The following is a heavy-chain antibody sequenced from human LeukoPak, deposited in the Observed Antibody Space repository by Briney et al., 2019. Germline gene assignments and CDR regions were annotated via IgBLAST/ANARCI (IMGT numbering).Heavy chain of an antibody. CDR3: ARVTGYMIEDYFDY. CDR1: GGSISSYY. Sequence: SETLSLTCTVSGGSISSYYWSWIRQPPGKGLEWIGYIYYSGSTNYNPSLKSRVTISVDTSKNHFSLRLRSVTAADTAVYYCARVTGYMIEDYFDYWGQGTLLTVSS. CDR2: IYYSGST. D-gene: IGHD3-9*01. J-gene: IGHJ4*02. V-gene: IGHV4-59*01.